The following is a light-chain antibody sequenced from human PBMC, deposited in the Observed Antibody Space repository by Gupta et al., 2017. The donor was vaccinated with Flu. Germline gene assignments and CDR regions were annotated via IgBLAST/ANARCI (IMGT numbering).Light chain of an antibody. Sequence: EIVMTQSPATLSVSPGERATLSCRASQNVRNNFLAWYQQKPGQAPRLLMHGVSTRPTGIPARFSGSGSGTEFTLTISSLQSEDFAVYYCQHYSDWPLTFGGGTKVVIK. J-gene: IGKJ4*01. V-gene: IGKV3-15*01. CDR2: GVS. CDR3: QHYSDWPLT. CDR1: QNVRNN.